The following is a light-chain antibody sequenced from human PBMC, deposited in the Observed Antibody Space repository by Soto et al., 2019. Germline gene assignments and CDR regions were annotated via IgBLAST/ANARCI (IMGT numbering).Light chain of an antibody. Sequence: DIQMTQSPSSLSASVGDRVTITCRASQGIRNDLGWYQQKPGKAPKLLIYAASSLQSGVPSRFSGSGSGTDFTLTISSLQPEDFATYYCQQLTSYPQITFGQGTRLEIK. CDR3: QQLTSYPQIT. CDR1: QGIRND. V-gene: IGKV1-17*01. J-gene: IGKJ5*01. CDR2: AAS.